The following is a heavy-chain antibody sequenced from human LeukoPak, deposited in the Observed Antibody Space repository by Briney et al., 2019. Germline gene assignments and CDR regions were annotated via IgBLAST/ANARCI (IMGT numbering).Heavy chain of an antibody. CDR3: ARHSGYSYGYAYYYYYMDV. CDR1: GGSISSSSYY. CDR2: IYYSGST. V-gene: IGHV4-39*01. D-gene: IGHD5-18*01. Sequence: SETLSLTCTVSGGSISSSSYYWGWIRQPPGKGLEWIGSIYYSGSTYYNPSLKSRVTISVDPSKNQYSLKLSSVTAADTAVYYCARHSGYSYGYAYYYYYMDVWGKGTTVTVSS. J-gene: IGHJ6*03.